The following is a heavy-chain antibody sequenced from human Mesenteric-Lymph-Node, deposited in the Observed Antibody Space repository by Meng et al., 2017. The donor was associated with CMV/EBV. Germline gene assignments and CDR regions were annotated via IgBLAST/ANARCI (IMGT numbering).Heavy chain of an antibody. J-gene: IGHJ3*02. Sequence: GGSLRLSCAAFGFTFTSYGMHWVRQAPGKGLEWVAFIRYDGSNKYYADSVKGRFTISRDNSKNTLYLQMNSLRAEDTAVYYCASPTDGYCSSTSCYWGAFDIWGQGTMVTVSS. CDR2: IRYDGSNK. D-gene: IGHD2-2*01. V-gene: IGHV3-30*02. CDR3: ASPTDGYCSSTSCYWGAFDI. CDR1: GFTFTSYG.